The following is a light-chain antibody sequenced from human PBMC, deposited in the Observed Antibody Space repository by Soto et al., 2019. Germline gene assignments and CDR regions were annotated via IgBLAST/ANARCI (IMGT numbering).Light chain of an antibody. J-gene: IGKJ1*01. Sequence: VMTHSAAPLSVSPVSRAPVSCRASQSVSSNLAWYQQKPGQAPRLLIYGASTGATGIPARFSGSGSGTEFTLTISSLQSEDFAVYFCQQYDSSPVTFGQGTKV. CDR3: QQYDSSPVT. CDR1: QSVSSN. CDR2: GAS. V-gene: IGKV3-15*01.